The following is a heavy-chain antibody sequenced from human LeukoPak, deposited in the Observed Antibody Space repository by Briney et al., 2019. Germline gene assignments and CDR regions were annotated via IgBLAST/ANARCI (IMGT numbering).Heavy chain of an antibody. Sequence: PGGSLRLSCAASGFTFSSYAMSWVRQAPGKGLEWVSAISGSGGSTYYADSVKGRFTISRDNSKNTLYLQMNSLRAEDTAVYYCAKGQYCSGGSCQKQFDYWGQGTLVTVSS. J-gene: IGHJ4*02. D-gene: IGHD2-15*01. CDR1: GFTFSSYA. CDR2: ISGSGGST. V-gene: IGHV3-23*01. CDR3: AKGQYCSGGSCQKQFDY.